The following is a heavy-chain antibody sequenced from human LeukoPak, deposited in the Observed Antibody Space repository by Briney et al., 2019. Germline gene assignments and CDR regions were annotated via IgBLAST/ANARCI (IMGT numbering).Heavy chain of an antibody. D-gene: IGHD3-9*01. CDR2: ISAYNGNT. CDR3: ASTPLYDILTGALDY. Sequence: GASVKVSCKASGYTFTSYGISWVRQAPGQGLEWMGWISAYNGNTNYAQKLQGRVTMTTDTYTSTAYMELRSLRSDDTAVYYCASTPLYDILTGALDYWGQGTLVTVSS. CDR1: GYTFTSYG. J-gene: IGHJ4*02. V-gene: IGHV1-18*01.